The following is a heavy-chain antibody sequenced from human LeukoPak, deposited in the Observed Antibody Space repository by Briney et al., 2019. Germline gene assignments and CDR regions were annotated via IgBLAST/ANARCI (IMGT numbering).Heavy chain of an antibody. V-gene: IGHV3-11*04. J-gene: IGHJ4*02. CDR1: GFTFSDYY. CDR3: ARGFGEDSSGYYAGDWGYYFDY. CDR2: ISSSGSTI. D-gene: IGHD3-22*01. Sequence: GESLKISCAASGFTFSDYYMSWIRQAPGKGLGWVSYISSSGSTIYYADSVKGRFTVSRDNAKNSLYLQMNSLRAEDTAVYYCARGFGEDSSGYYAGDWGYYFDYWGQGTLVTVSS.